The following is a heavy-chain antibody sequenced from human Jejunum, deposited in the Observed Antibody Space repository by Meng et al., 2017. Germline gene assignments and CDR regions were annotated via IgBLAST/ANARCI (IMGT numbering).Heavy chain of an antibody. Sequence: GRRGGAGGGLVRPGGSLSLSCAASGLAFSDHYMDWVRQASGKGLEWVGGTRNKANSYTTDYAESVKGRFTISRDNSKNSLYLQMNSLKTEDTAVYYCARDGRSGSYFDSWGQGTLVTVSS. J-gene: IGHJ4*02. CDR1: GLAFSDHY. V-gene: IGHV3-72*01. CDR2: TRNKANSYTT. CDR3: ARDGRSGSYFDS. D-gene: IGHD1-26*01.